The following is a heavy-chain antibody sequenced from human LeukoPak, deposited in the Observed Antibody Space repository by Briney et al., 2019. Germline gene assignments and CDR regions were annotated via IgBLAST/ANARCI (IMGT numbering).Heavy chain of an antibody. V-gene: IGHV3-23*01. CDR1: GFTFSSYA. Sequence: SGGSLRLSCAASGFTFSSYAMSWVRQAPGKGLEWVSAISGSGGSTYYADSVKGRFTISRDNSKNTLYLQMNSLRAEDTAVYYCAKDQRHYDYVWRSYRLYNWFDPWGQGTLVTVSS. CDR2: ISGSGGST. D-gene: IGHD3-16*02. CDR3: AKDQRHYDYVWRSYRLYNWFDP. J-gene: IGHJ5*02.